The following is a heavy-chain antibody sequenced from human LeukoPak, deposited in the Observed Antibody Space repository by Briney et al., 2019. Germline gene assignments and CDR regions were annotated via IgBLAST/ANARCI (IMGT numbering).Heavy chain of an antibody. CDR1: SGSISSYY. CDR3: ARGLGYCSSTSCYPYFDY. CDR2: IYYSGST. Sequence: SETLSLTCTVSSGSISSYYWSWIRQPPGKGLEWIGYIYYSGSTNYNPSLKSRVTISVDTSKNQFSLKLSSVTAADTAVYYCARGLGYCSSTSCYPYFDYWGQGTLVTVSP. V-gene: IGHV4-59*01. D-gene: IGHD2-2*01. J-gene: IGHJ4*02.